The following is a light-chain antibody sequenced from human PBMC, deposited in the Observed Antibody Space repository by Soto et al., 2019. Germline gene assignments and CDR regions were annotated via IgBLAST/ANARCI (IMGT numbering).Light chain of an antibody. J-gene: IGLJ1*01. CDR3: CSYAGNSEV. CDR1: SGDVGGYNL. V-gene: IGLV2-23*02. Sequence: QSVLTQPASVSGSPGQSITIPCTGTSGDVGGYNLVPWYQQHPGKAPKLMIYEVTERPSGVSNRFSGSKSGNTASLTISGLQPDDEADYYCCSYAGNSEVFGTGTKVTVL. CDR2: EVT.